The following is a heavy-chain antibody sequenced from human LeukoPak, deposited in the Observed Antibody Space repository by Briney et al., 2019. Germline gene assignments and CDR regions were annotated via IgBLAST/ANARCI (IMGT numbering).Heavy chain of an antibody. CDR2: IYPDGSDT. D-gene: IGHD5-18*01. CDR1: GNSFTSYW. Sequence: GESLKISCKGSGNSFTSYWIGWVRQMPGKGLEWVGIIYPDGSDTRYSPSFQGQVTVSADKSISTAYLQWSSLKASDTAMYYCARAPYSYGPFDYWGQGTLVSVSS. CDR3: ARAPYSYGPFDY. J-gene: IGHJ4*02. V-gene: IGHV5-51*01.